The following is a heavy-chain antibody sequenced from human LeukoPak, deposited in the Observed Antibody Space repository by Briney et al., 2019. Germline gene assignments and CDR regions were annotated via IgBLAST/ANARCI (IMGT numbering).Heavy chain of an antibody. CDR1: GGSISSGDYY. CDR2: IHYSGST. V-gene: IGHV4-30-4*08. Sequence: SETLSLTCTVSGGSISSGDYYWNWIRQPPGKGLEWIGYIHYSGSTYYNPSLKSRVTISVDTSKNQFSLKLSSVTAADTAVSYCAAQIFGGLLVGFDIWGRGTMVTVSS. J-gene: IGHJ3*02. D-gene: IGHD3-3*01. CDR3: AAQIFGGLLVGFDI.